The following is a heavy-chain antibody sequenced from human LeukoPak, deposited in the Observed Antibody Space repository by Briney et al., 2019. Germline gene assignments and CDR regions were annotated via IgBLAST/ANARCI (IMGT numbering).Heavy chain of an antibody. CDR2: ISSSSSYI. Sequence: GGSLRLFCAASGFTFSSYSMNWVRQAPGKGLEWVSSISSSSSYIYYADSVKGRFTISRDNAKNSLYLQMNSLRAEDTAVYYCARVGYSYGYPYYFDYWGQGTLVTVSS. CDR1: GFTFSSYS. J-gene: IGHJ4*02. D-gene: IGHD5-18*01. CDR3: ARVGYSYGYPYYFDY. V-gene: IGHV3-21*01.